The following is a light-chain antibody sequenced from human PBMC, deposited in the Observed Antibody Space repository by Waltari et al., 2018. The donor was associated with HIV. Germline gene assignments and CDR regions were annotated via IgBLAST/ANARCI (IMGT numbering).Light chain of an antibody. CDR2: YDN. Sequence: SSVLTQPPSVSVAPGGTATLSGGGRTFGSQTVHWYQQKPGQAPVLVIYYDNDRPSGIPARFSGSNSGNTATLTITWVEAGDEADYYCQVWDSTTDHVLFGGGTKLTVL. J-gene: IGLJ3*02. CDR3: QVWDSTTDHVL. V-gene: IGLV3-21*04. CDR1: TFGSQT.